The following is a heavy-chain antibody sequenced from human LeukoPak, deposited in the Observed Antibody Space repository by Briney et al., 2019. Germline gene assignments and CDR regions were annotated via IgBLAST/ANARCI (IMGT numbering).Heavy chain of an antibody. V-gene: IGHV4-38-2*02. CDR3: ARDPSLTGHFDY. J-gene: IGHJ4*02. Sequence: SETLSLTCTVSGYSISSGYYWCWIRQPPGKGLEWIGSIYHSGSTYYNPSLKSRVTISVDTSKNQFSLKLSSVTAADTAVYYCARDPSLTGHFDYWGQGTLVTVSS. CDR1: GYSISSGYY. CDR2: IYHSGST. D-gene: IGHD3-16*01.